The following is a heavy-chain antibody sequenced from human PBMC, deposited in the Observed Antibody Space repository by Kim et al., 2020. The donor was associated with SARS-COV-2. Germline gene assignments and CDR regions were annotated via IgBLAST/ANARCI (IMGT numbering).Heavy chain of an antibody. Sequence: GGSLRLSCAASGFTFSSYAMHWARQAPGKGLEWVAVISYDGSNKYYADSVKGRFTISRDNSKNTLYLQMNSLRAEDTAVYYCAREGWLLDYWGQGTLVTVSS. CDR3: AREGWLLDY. V-gene: IGHV3-30-3*01. CDR2: ISYDGSNK. D-gene: IGHD3-9*01. CDR1: GFTFSSYA. J-gene: IGHJ4*02.